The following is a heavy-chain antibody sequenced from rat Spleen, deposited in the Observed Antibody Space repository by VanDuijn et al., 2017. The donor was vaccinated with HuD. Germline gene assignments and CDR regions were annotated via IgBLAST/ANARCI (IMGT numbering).Heavy chain of an antibody. D-gene: IGHD4-5*01. CDR1: GYSITSNY. CDR2: ISYSGST. CDR3: ARSPIGLSFDY. V-gene: IGHV3-1*01. Sequence: EVQLQESGPGLVKPSQSLSLTCSVTGYSITSNYWGWIRKFPGNKMEWMGYISYSGSTSYSPSLKSRISISRDTSKNQFFLQLNSVTTEDTATYYCARSPIGLSFDYWGQGVTVTVSS. J-gene: IGHJ2*01.